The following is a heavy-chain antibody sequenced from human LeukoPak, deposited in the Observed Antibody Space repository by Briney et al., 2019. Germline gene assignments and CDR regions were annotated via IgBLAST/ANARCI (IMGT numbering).Heavy chain of an antibody. CDR2: IYASGST. V-gene: IGHV4-61*02. J-gene: IGHJ4*02. D-gene: IGHD3-3*01. Sequence: SETLSLTCTVSGGSISSGSYYWSWIRQPAGKGLEWIGRIYASGSTNYNPSLKSRVTMSVDTSKNQFSLKLSSVTAADTAVYYCAREPATIFGVVDRWGQGTLVTVSS. CDR3: AREPATIFGVVDR. CDR1: GGSISSGSYY.